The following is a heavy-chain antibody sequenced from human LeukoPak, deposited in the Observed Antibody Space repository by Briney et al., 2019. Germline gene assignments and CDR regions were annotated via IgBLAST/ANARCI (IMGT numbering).Heavy chain of an antibody. CDR2: ISSSSSYI. V-gene: IGHV3-21*01. J-gene: IGHJ4*02. D-gene: IGHD6-19*01. CDR3: ARDLVGGYSSGWTPFDY. Sequence: PGRSLRLSCAASGITFSSYGMNWVRQAPGKGLEWVSSISSSSSYIYYADSVKGRFTISRDNAKNTLYLQMNSLRAEDTAVYYCARDLVGGYSSGWTPFDYWGQGTLVTVSS. CDR1: GITFSSYG.